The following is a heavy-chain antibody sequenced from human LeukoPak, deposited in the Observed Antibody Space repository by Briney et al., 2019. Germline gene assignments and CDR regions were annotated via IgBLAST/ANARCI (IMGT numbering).Heavy chain of an antibody. CDR1: GCTFSSYA. Sequence: ASVKVSCKASGCTFSSYAISWVRQAPGQGLEWMGRIIPIYGTANYAQKFQGRVTITTDESTSTAYMELSSLRSEDTAVYYCAREGRWLQPPGLDYWGQGTLVTVSS. D-gene: IGHD5-24*01. CDR3: AREGRWLQPPGLDY. V-gene: IGHV1-69*05. J-gene: IGHJ4*02. CDR2: IIPIYGTA.